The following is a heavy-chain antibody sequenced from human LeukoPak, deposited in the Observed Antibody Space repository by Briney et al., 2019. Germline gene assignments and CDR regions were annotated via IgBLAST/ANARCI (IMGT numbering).Heavy chain of an antibody. V-gene: IGHV3-48*01. J-gene: IGHJ4*02. CDR1: GFTFSDFS. D-gene: IGHD6-13*01. CDR2: ISSTSRTI. CDR3: ARGGQNKAAAHLGH. Sequence: GGSLRLSCAASGFTFSDFSMNWVRQAPGKGLEWVSYISSTSRTIYYADSVKGRFTISRDNAKNSLYLQMNSLRAEDAAVYYCARGGQNKAAAHLGHWGQGTLVTVSS.